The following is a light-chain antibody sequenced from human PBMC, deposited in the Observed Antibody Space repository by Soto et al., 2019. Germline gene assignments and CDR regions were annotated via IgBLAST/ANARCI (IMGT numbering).Light chain of an antibody. CDR1: GLSKQY. CDR3: QSVDISGALSV. V-gene: IGLV3-25*02. Sequence: SYELTQPPSMSVSPGQTARITCSGYGLSKQYAYWYQQRPGQAPLLIIYKNTERPSGIPERFSGSSSGTTVTLTISGVQAEDEADYHCQSVDISGALSVFGPGTKVTVL. CDR2: KNT. J-gene: IGLJ1*01.